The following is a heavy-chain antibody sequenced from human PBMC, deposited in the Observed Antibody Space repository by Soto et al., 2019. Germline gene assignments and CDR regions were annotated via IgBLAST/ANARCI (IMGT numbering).Heavy chain of an antibody. D-gene: IGHD2-2*01. Sequence: ETLSLTCTVSCGSISSYYWSCIRQPPGKGLEWIGYIYYSGSTNYNPSLKSRVTISVDTSKNQFSLKLSSVTAADTAVYYCARAYCSSTVRQCWFHPWGQATLVTVSP. CDR1: CGSISSYY. J-gene: IGHJ5*02. CDR3: ARAYCSSTVRQCWFHP. CDR2: IYYSGST. V-gene: IGHV4-59*01.